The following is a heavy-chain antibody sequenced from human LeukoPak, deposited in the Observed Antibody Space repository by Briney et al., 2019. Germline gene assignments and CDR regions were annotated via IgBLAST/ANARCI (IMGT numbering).Heavy chain of an antibody. CDR2: ISAYNGNT. Sequence: GASVKVSCKASGYTFTSYGISWVRQAPGQGLEWMGWISAYNGNTNYAQKLQGRGTMTTETSTSTAYMELGSLRSDATAVYYCARVGLIVVVPAARVDYCGQGTLVTVSS. CDR3: ARVGLIVVVPAARVDY. V-gene: IGHV1-18*01. D-gene: IGHD2-2*01. J-gene: IGHJ4*02. CDR1: GYTFTSYG.